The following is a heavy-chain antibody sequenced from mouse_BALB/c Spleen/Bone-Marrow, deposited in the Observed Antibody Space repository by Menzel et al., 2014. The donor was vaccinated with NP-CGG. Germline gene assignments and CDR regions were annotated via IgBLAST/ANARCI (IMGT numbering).Heavy chain of an antibody. CDR2: IDPANGNT. J-gene: IGHJ2*01. Sequence: EVMLVESGAELVKPGASVKLSCTASGFNIKDTYMHWVKQRPEQGLEWIGRIDPANGNTKYDPKFQGKATITADTSSNTAHLQLSSLTSEDTAVYYCARYDYGVYFDYWGQGTTLTVSS. CDR3: ARYDYGVYFDY. D-gene: IGHD2-4*01. CDR1: GFNIKDTY. V-gene: IGHV14-3*02.